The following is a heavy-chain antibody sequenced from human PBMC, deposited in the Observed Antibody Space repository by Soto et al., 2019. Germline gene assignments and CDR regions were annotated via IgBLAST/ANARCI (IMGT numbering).Heavy chain of an antibody. CDR1: GFNFDNHC. CDR3: AKDRVGGTFYTPLAF. V-gene: IGHV3-30*18. J-gene: IGHJ4*02. D-gene: IGHD1-7*01. Sequence: PGGSLRLSCQAPGFNFDNHCMHWVRQAPGKGLEWVAVITYDGSFQYYADSVKGRFTVSRDNSKNTLSLHLNTLKPEDTAVYHCAKDRVGGTFYTPLAFWGQGTLVTVSS. CDR2: ITYDGSFQ.